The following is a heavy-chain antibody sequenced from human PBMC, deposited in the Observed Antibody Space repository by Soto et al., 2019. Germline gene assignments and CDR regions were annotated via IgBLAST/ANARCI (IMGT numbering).Heavy chain of an antibody. CDR3: TTGRHYDFWSGYPMDAFDI. CDR1: GFTFSSYE. Sequence: PGGSLSLSCAASGFTFSSYEMNWVRQAPGKGLEWVGRIKSKTDGGTTDYAAPVKGRFTISRDDSKNTLYLQMNSLKTEDTAVYYCTTGRHYDFWSGYPMDAFDIWGQGTMVTVSS. D-gene: IGHD3-3*01. V-gene: IGHV3-15*01. J-gene: IGHJ3*02. CDR2: IKSKTDGGTT.